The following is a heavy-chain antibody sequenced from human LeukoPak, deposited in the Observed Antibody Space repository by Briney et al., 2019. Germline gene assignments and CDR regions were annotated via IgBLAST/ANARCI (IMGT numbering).Heavy chain of an antibody. CDR1: RGSFSDNY. D-gene: IGHD5-12*01. CDR2: INHSGST. V-gene: IGHV4-34*01. CDR3: ARDGYSGSDAL. J-gene: IGHJ4*02. Sequence: PSETLSPTCAVYRGSFSDNYWSWIRQPPGKGPEWIGEINHSGSTNYNPSLKSRVTISIDTSKNQLSLKLSSVTAADTAIYYCARDGYSGSDALWGQGTLVTVSS.